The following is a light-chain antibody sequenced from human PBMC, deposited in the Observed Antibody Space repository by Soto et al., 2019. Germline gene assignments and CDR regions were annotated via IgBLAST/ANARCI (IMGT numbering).Light chain of an antibody. CDR2: GAS. CDR3: QQYNNWPPWT. CDR1: QSVSSN. J-gene: IGKJ1*01. Sequence: EIVMTQSPATLSVSPGERATLSCRASQSVSSNLAWYQQKPGQAPRLLIYGASTRATGIPARFSGSGSGTEFTLTISSLQYADFAVYYCQQYNNWPPWTFCQGTKVEIK. V-gene: IGKV3-15*01.